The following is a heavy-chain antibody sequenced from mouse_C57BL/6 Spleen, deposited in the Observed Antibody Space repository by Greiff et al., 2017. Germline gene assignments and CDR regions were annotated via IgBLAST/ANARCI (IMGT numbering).Heavy chain of an antibody. CDR3: ARTYYDYGSFDY. V-gene: IGHV5-17*01. Sequence: VQLQQSGGGLVKPGGSLKLSCAASGFTFSDYGMHWVRQAPEKGLEWVAYISSGSSTIYYADTVKGRFTISRDNAKNTLFLQMTSLRSEDTAMYYCARTYYDYGSFDYWGQGTTLTVSS. CDR1: GFTFSDYG. CDR2: ISSGSSTI. D-gene: IGHD2-4*01. J-gene: IGHJ2*01.